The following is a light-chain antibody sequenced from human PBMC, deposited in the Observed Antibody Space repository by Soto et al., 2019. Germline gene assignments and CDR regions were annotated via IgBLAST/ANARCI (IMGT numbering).Light chain of an antibody. CDR2: DDD. J-gene: IGLJ1*01. CDR3: GVCDSSVLHHV. V-gene: IGLV3-21*02. CDR1: NIGSKN. Sequence: SSALTQSPSVSETPGHTARITSGGNNIGSKNVHWFQQRPGQAPVLVVLDDDDRPSVIPDRFSGSNSGNTATLTISRVQAGDEADYYCGVCDSSVLHHVFGTGTKVTVL.